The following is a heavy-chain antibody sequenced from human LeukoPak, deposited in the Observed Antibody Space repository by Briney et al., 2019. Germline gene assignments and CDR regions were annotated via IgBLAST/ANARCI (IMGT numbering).Heavy chain of an antibody. J-gene: IGHJ5*02. Sequence: PSETLSLTCTVSGGSISSSSYYWGWIRQPPGKGLEWIGSIYYSGSTYYNPSLKSRVTISVDTSKNQFSLKLSSVTAADTAVYYCAREPEGSGNWFDTWGQGTLVTVSS. CDR2: IYYSGST. CDR3: AREPEGSGNWFDT. CDR1: GGSISSSSYY. V-gene: IGHV4-39*07. D-gene: IGHD2-15*01.